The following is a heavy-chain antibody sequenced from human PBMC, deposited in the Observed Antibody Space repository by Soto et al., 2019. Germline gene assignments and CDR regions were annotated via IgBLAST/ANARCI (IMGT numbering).Heavy chain of an antibody. CDR1: GFTFGSHS. Sequence: EVQLVESGGGLVKPGGSLRLSCAASGFTFGSHSMYWVRQAPGKGLEWVSSISGSSSYIYYADSVKGRFTISRDNAKNSLYLHMNSLTAEDTALYYCGRAEVVVVGAASRPLDYWGQGTLVTVSS. V-gene: IGHV3-21*01. J-gene: IGHJ4*02. CDR2: ISGSSSYI. CDR3: GRAEVVVVGAASRPLDY. D-gene: IGHD2-15*01.